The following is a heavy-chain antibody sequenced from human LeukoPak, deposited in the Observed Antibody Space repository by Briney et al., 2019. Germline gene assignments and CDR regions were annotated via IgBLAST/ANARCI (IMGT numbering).Heavy chain of an antibody. CDR1: GGSISSGSYY. CDR3: ARVSGYDWESFYDY. V-gene: IGHV4-61*02. D-gene: IGHD5-12*01. CDR2: IYTSGST. Sequence: SETLSLTCTVSGGSISSGSYYWTWIRQPAGKGLEYIGRIYTSGSTNYNPSLKSRVTISVDTSKKQFSLKLSSVTAADTAVYYCARVSGYDWESFYDYWGQGTLVTVSS. J-gene: IGHJ4*02.